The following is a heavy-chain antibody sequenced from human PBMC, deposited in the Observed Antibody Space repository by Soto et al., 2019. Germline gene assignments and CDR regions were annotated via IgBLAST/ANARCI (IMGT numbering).Heavy chain of an antibody. CDR1: GYTFTSCG. CDR2: ISAYNGNT. J-gene: IGHJ3*02. CDR3: ARERNDFWSGYPLDAFDI. Sequence: ASVKVSCKASGYTFTSCGISWVRQAPGQGLEWMGWISAYNGNTNYAQKLQGRVTMTTDTSTSTAYMELRSLRSDDTAVYYCARERNDFWSGYPLDAFDIWGQGTMVT. V-gene: IGHV1-18*04. D-gene: IGHD3-3*01.